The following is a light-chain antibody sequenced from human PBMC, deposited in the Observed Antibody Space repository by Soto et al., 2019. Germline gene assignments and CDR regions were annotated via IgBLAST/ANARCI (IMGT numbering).Light chain of an antibody. Sequence: DIQMTQSPSSLSASVGDRVTITCRASQSISSYLNWYQQKPGKDPKLLIYAASSLQSGVPSRFSGSGSGTDFNLTISSLQTEDFATYYCQQRYSTPRTFGQGTKVDI. CDR2: AAS. V-gene: IGKV1-39*01. CDR1: QSISSY. J-gene: IGKJ1*01. CDR3: QQRYSTPRT.